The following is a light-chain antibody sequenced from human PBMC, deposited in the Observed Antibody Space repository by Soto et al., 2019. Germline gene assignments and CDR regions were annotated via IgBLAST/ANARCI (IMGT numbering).Light chain of an antibody. CDR2: DVS. CDR3: SSYTSSSTKV. CDR1: SSDVGGYNY. J-gene: IGLJ2*01. V-gene: IGLV2-14*01. Sequence: QPASVSGSPGQSITISCTGTSSDVGGYNYVSWYQQHPGKAPKLMIYDVSNRPSGVSNRFSGSKSGNTASLTISGLQAEDEADYYCSSYTSSSTKVFGGGTQLTVL.